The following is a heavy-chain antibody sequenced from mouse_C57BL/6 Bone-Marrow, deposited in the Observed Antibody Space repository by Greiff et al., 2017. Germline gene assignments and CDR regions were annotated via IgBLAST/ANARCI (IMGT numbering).Heavy chain of an antibody. V-gene: IGHV1-59*01. CDR2: IDPSDSYT. D-gene: IGHD2-5*01. CDR1: GYTFTSYW. Sequence: VQLKQPGAELVRPGTSVKLSCKASGYTFTSYWMHWVKQRPGQGLEWIGVIDPSDSYTNYNQKFKGKATLTVDTSSSTAYMQLSSLTSEDSAVYYCARYSNPYYYAMDYWGQGTSVTVSS. CDR3: ARYSNPYYYAMDY. J-gene: IGHJ4*01.